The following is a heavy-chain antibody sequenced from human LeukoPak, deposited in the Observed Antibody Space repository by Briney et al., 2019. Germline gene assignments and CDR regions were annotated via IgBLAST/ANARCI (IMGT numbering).Heavy chain of an antibody. D-gene: IGHD6-25*01. V-gene: IGHV3-53*04. CDR3: ARSLGAVHGAFDI. CDR1: GFTVSSNY. J-gene: IGHJ3*02. CDR2: IYSGGST. Sequence: GGSQRLSCAASGFTVSSNYMSWVRQAPGKGLEWVSVIYSGGSTYYADSVKGRFTISRHNSKKTLYLQMNSLRAEDTAVYYCARSLGAVHGAFDIWGQGTMVTVSS.